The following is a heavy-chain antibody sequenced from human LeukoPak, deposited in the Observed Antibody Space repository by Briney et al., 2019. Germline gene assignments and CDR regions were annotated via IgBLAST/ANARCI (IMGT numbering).Heavy chain of an antibody. CDR1: GGSISNYY. Sequence: PSETLSLTCTVSGGSISNYYWSWIRQPPGKGLEWIGYIYYSGITNYNPSLKSRVTISLDTSKSQFSLKLSSVTAADTAVYYCARGKKDDSGSYPADYWGQGTLVTVSS. D-gene: IGHD3-10*01. V-gene: IGHV4-59*01. CDR3: ARGKKDDSGSYPADY. J-gene: IGHJ4*02. CDR2: IYYSGIT.